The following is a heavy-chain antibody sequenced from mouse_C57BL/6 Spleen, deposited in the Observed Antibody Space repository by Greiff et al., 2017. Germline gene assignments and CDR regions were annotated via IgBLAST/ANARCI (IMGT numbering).Heavy chain of an antibody. CDR3: AAIYYDYPFDV. CDR2: IYPGDGDT. Sequence: QVQLQRSGPELVKPGASVKISCKASGYAFSSSWMNWVKQRPGKGLEWIGRIYPGDGDTNYNGKFKGKATLTADKSSSTAYMQLSSLTSEDSAVYFCAAIYYDYPFDVWGTGTTVTVSS. CDR1: GYAFSSSW. D-gene: IGHD2-4*01. J-gene: IGHJ1*03. V-gene: IGHV1-82*01.